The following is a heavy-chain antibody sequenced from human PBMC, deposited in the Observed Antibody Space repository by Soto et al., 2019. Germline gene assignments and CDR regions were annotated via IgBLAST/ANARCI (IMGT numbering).Heavy chain of an antibody. Sequence: EVQLVESGGGLVQPGGSLRLSCAASGFTFSSYSMNWVRQAPGKGLEWGSYISSSSSTIYYADSVKGRFTISRDNAKNSLYLQMNRLRDEDTAVYYCERAMSITGIYYFDYWGQGTLVTVSS. CDR2: ISSSSSTI. V-gene: IGHV3-48*02. J-gene: IGHJ4*02. D-gene: IGHD1-20*01. CDR3: ERAMSITGIYYFDY. CDR1: GFTFSSYS.